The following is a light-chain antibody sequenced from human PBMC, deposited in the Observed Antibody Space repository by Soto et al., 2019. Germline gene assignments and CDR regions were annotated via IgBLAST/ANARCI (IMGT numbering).Light chain of an antibody. CDR1: RSISDL. V-gene: IGKV1-5*03. CDR3: QQYNGFWT. Sequence: DIQMTQSPSTLSASVGGRVTITCRASRSISDLLAWYQQKPGKAPKLLIYEASNLKSGVPSRFSGSGSGTEYTLTISSLQPDDFASYYCQQYNGFWTFGQGTKVEIK. J-gene: IGKJ1*01. CDR2: EAS.